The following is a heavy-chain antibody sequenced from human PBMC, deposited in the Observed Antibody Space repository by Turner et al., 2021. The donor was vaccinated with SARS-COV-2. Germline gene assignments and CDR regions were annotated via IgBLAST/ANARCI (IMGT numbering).Heavy chain of an antibody. J-gene: IGHJ2*01. D-gene: IGHD2-15*01. Sequence: QLQLQESGPGRVKPSETLSLTCTVSGGSISSSSYYWGCIRQPPGKGLEWIGSMYYSGSTYYNPSLKSRLTISVDTSKNQFSLELSSVTAADTAVYYCARRSSRLGNWYFDLWGRGTLVTVSS. V-gene: IGHV4-39*01. CDR3: ARRSSRLGNWYFDL. CDR2: MYYSGST. CDR1: GGSISSSSYY.